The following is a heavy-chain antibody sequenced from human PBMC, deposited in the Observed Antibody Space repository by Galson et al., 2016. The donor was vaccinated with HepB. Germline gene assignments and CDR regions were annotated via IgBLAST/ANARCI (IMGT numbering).Heavy chain of an antibody. Sequence: ETLSLTCDVFGGSLTNAYWTWIRQPPGKGLEWIGEVNHLGGATYNPSLKGRGTLSVDMSKSQFSLKLTSVTAADTAVYYCATYLGGIVRASDYWGQGTLVTVSS. CDR2: VNHLGGA. CDR1: GGSLTNAY. CDR3: ATYLGGIVRASDY. D-gene: IGHD1-26*01. V-gene: IGHV4-34*01. J-gene: IGHJ4*02.